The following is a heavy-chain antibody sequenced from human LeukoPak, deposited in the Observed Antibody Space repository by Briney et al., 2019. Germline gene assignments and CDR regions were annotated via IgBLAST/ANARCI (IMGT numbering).Heavy chain of an antibody. Sequence: GGSLRLSCAASGFTFSSYSMNWVRQAPGKGLEWVSSISSSSSYIYYADSVKGRFTISRENAKNSLYLQMNSLRAEDTAVYYCAREAVVVVAARSFDYWGQGTLVTVSS. CDR3: AREAVVVVAARSFDY. D-gene: IGHD2-15*01. V-gene: IGHV3-21*01. CDR1: GFTFSSYS. J-gene: IGHJ4*02. CDR2: ISSSSSYI.